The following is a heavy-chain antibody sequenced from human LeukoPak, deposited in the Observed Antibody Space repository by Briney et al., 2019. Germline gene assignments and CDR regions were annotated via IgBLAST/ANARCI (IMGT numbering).Heavy chain of an antibody. CDR3: ATSGHGITFGGVEY. J-gene: IGHJ4*02. Sequence: ASVKVSCKVSGYTLTELSMHWVRQAPGKGLEWMGGFDPKDGETIYAQKFQGRVTMAEDTSTDTAYMELSSLRSEDTAVYYCATSGHGITFGGVEYWGQGTLVTVSS. CDR2: FDPKDGET. D-gene: IGHD3-16*01. CDR1: GYTLTELS. V-gene: IGHV1-24*01.